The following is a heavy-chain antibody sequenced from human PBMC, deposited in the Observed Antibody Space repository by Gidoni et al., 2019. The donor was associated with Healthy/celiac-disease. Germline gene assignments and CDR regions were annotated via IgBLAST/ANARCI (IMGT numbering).Heavy chain of an antibody. CDR1: GYTFTSYA. Sequence: QVQLVQSGAEVKKPGASVKVSCKASGYTFTSYAMHWVRQAPGQRLEWMGWINAGNGNTKYSQKFQGRVTITRDTSASTAYMELSSLRSEDTAVYYCARDAPPYGSGSSPSYYYYYYMDVWGKGTTVTVSS. CDR3: ARDAPPYGSGSSPSYYYYYYMDV. D-gene: IGHD3-10*01. V-gene: IGHV1-3*01. CDR2: INAGNGNT. J-gene: IGHJ6*03.